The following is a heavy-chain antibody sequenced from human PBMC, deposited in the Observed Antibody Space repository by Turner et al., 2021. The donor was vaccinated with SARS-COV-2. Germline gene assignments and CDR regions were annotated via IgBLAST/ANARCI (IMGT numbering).Heavy chain of an antibody. CDR3: ARTKGYCSSTSCYLDY. CDR1: GGSISNYY. Sequence: QVQLQESGPGLLKPSETLSLTCTVSGGSISNYYWSWIRQPPGKGLEWIGYIYYSGSTNYNPSLKSRVTISVDTSKNQFSLKLNSVTAADTAVYYCARTKGYCSSTSCYLDYWGQGTLVTVSS. V-gene: IGHV4-59*08. CDR2: IYYSGST. J-gene: IGHJ4*02. D-gene: IGHD2-2*01.